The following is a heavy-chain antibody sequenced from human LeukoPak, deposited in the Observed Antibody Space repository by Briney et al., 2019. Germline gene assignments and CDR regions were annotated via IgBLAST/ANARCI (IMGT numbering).Heavy chain of an antibody. J-gene: IGHJ5*02. V-gene: IGHV3-74*03. Sequence: GGSLRLSCAASGFTIGRYWTHWVRQAPGKGVVWVSRSEGDVSTTTYADSVKGRFTVSRDTAKNTLYLQMNSLRVEDTAVYYCAKLDWLDPWGQGTLVTVSP. CDR2: SEGDVSTT. CDR1: GFTIGRYW. CDR3: AKLDWLDP.